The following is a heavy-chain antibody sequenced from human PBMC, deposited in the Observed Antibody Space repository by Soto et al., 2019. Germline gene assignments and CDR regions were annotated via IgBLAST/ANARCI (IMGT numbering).Heavy chain of an antibody. Sequence: EVQLLDSGGGLVQPGGSLRLSCAASGFTFSTYAMSWVRQAPGKGLEWVSTISGVIATTYYADSVKGRFTISRDSSKDTLYLQMNSLRAEDTAVYYCATLDAGSYFDYWGQGTLVTVSS. J-gene: IGHJ4*02. CDR1: GFTFSTYA. D-gene: IGHD2-8*01. V-gene: IGHV3-23*01. CDR2: ISGVIATT. CDR3: ATLDAGSYFDY.